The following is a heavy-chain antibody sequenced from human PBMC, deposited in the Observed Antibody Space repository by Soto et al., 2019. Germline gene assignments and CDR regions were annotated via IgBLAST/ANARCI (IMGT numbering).Heavy chain of an antibody. Sequence: SETLSLTCTVSGGSISSSSYYWGWIRQPPGKGLEWIGSIYYSGSTYYNPSLKSRVTISVDTSKNQFSLKLSSVTAADTAVYYCARVITIFGVVTPGRPNYFDYWGQGTLVTVSS. CDR2: IYYSGST. D-gene: IGHD3-3*01. CDR3: ARVITIFGVVTPGRPNYFDY. V-gene: IGHV4-39*01. CDR1: GGSISSSSYY. J-gene: IGHJ4*02.